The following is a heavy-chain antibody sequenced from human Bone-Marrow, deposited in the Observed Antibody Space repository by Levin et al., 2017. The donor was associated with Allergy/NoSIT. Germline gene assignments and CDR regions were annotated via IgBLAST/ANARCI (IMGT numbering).Heavy chain of an antibody. CDR2: IYYSGTS. CDR3: ARHGPAYYNDWSDAFDI. Sequence: RSQTLSLTCTVSGGSISSSYYWGWIRQPPGRGLEWIAYIYYSGTSYYNPSLGSRVTISVDTSKNQLSLKMSSVTAADTAVYYCARHGPAYYNDWSDAFDIWGQGTMVTVSS. D-gene: IGHD3-9*01. CDR1: GGSISSSYY. V-gene: IGHV4-39*01. J-gene: IGHJ3*02.